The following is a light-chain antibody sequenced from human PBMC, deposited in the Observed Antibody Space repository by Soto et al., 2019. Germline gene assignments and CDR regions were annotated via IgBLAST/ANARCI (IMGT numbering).Light chain of an antibody. J-gene: IGLJ1*01. Sequence: QSALAQPASVYDSHGQSITISCTGASSDGGGYNFVSWYKQHLGKAPKLMLFEVSNRPSGVSTRFSGSKSGNTASLTISGLQAEDEADYYCSSHTSSSTRVFGTGTKVTVL. CDR1: SSDGGGYNF. V-gene: IGLV2-14*01. CDR2: EVS. CDR3: SSHTSSSTRV.